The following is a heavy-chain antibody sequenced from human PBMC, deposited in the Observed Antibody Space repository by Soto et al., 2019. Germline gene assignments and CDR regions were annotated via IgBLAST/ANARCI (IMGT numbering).Heavy chain of an antibody. CDR1: GGTFSSYT. D-gene: IGHD2-2*01. CDR3: ARAGQGYCSSTSCYERSCGDY. V-gene: IGHV1-69*02. J-gene: IGHJ4*02. Sequence: QVQLVQSGAEVKKPGSSVKVSCKASGGTFSSYTISWVRQAPGQGLEWMGRIIPILGIANYAQKFQGRVTITADKSTSTAYMELSSVRSEDTAVYYCARAGQGYCSSTSCYERSCGDYWGQGTLVTVSS. CDR2: IIPILGIA.